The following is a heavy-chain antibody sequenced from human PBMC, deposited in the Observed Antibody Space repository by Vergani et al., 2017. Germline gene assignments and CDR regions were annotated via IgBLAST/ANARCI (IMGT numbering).Heavy chain of an antibody. CDR2: IKSKTDGGTT. CDR3: AKYYYYYYMDV. J-gene: IGHJ6*03. V-gene: IGHV3-15*01. CDR1: GFTFSNAW. Sequence: EVHLLESGGGLVQPGGSLRLSCAASGFTFSNAWMSWVRQAPGKGLEWVGRIKSKTDGGTTDYAAPVKGRFTISRDDSKNTLYLQMNSLRAEDTAVYYCAKYYYYYYMDVWGKGTTVTVSS.